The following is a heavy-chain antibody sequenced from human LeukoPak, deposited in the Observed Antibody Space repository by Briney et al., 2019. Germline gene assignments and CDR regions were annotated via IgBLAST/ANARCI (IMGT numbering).Heavy chain of an antibody. J-gene: IGHJ4*02. CDR2: ISGSGGNT. Sequence: PGGSLRLSCAASGFTFSTYAMSWVRQAPGKGLEWVSAISGSGGNTHYADSVKGRFTISRDNSKNTLYVQMNSLRAEDTALYYCAKGSSGYFDLWGQGTLVTVSS. CDR3: AKGSSGYFDL. V-gene: IGHV3-23*01. D-gene: IGHD3-22*01. CDR1: GFTFSTYA.